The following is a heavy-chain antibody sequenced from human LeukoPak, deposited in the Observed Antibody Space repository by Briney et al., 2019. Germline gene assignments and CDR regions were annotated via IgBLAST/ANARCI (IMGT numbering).Heavy chain of an antibody. Sequence: SVKVSCKASGGTFSSYAISWVRQAPGQGLEWMGRIIPILGIANYAQKFQGRVTITADKFTSTAYMELSSLRSEDTAVYYCAREVREYHETSAYLNWGQGTLVTVSS. V-gene: IGHV1-69*04. CDR3: AREVREYHETSAYLN. CDR2: IIPILGIA. CDR1: GGTFSSYA. D-gene: IGHD3-22*01. J-gene: IGHJ4*02.